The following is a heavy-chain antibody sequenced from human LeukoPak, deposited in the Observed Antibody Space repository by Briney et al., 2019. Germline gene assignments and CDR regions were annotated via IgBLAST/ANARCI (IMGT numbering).Heavy chain of an antibody. CDR2: IYYSGST. CDR3: AFYDSNYYGMDV. D-gene: IGHD3-22*01. CDR1: CGSISSGGYY. J-gene: IGHJ6*02. Sequence: SETLSLTCTVSCGSISSGGYYWRWIRQHPGKGLEWIGYIYYSGSTYYNPSLKSRVTISVDTSKNQFSLKLSSVTAADTAVYYCAFYDSNYYGMDVWGQGTTVTVSS. V-gene: IGHV4-31*03.